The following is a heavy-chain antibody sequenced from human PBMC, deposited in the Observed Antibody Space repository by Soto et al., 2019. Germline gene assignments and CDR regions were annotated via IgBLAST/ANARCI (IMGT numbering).Heavy chain of an antibody. Sequence: EVQLLESGGDLVQPGGSLRLSCEASGFTFSTFAMSWVRQAPGKGLEWVSTLSGTGDTTYYADSVKGRFTISRDNSKNTLYLQMNSLRVEDTAVFYCAQASNWGRLYASAIWGQGAMVTVSS. J-gene: IGHJ3*02. CDR3: AQASNWGRLYASAI. CDR1: GFTFSTFA. D-gene: IGHD7-27*01. CDR2: LSGTGDTT. V-gene: IGHV3-23*01.